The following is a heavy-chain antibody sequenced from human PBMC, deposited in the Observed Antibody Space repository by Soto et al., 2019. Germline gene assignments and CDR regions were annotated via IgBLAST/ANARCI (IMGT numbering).Heavy chain of an antibody. V-gene: IGHV3-48*04. D-gene: IGHD1-1*01. CDR2: ISTGSNTI. J-gene: IGHJ4*02. Sequence: GGSLRLSCVASGFTFSTYSMNWVRQAPGKGLEWLSYISTGSNTIYYADSVKGRFTISRDNAENSLYLQMNSLRAEDTAVYYCARSSDYNYYFDYWGQGTPVTVSS. CDR1: GFTFSTYS. CDR3: ARSSDYNYYFDY.